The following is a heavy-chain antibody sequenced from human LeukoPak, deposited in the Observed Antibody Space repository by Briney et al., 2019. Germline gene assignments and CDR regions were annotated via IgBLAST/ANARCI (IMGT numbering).Heavy chain of an antibody. Sequence: SETLSLTCAVSGSSISSGGYSWSWIRQPPGKGLEWIGYIYHSGSTYYNPSLKSRVTISVDRSKNQFSLKLSSVTAADTAVYYCARGTPPVLFFDYWGQGTLVTVSS. CDR2: IYHSGST. CDR3: ARGTPPVLFFDY. CDR1: GSSISSGGYS. J-gene: IGHJ4*02. D-gene: IGHD2-21*01. V-gene: IGHV4-30-2*01.